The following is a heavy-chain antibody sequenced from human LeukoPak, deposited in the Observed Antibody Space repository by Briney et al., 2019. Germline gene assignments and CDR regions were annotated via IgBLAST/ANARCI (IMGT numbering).Heavy chain of an antibody. V-gene: IGHV1-2*02. CDR2: INPNSGGT. D-gene: IGHD3-22*01. J-gene: IGHJ4*02. CDR3: ARAPRGYSFDY. CDR1: GYTFTGYY. Sequence: ASVKVSCKASGYTFTGYYMHWVRQAPGQGLEWMGWINPNSGGTNYAQKFQGRVTISRDNAKNSLYLQMNSLRAEDTAVYYCARAPRGYSFDYWGQGTLVTVSS.